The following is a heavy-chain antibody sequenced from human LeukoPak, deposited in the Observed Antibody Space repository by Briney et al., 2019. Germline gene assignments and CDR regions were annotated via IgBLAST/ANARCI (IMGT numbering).Heavy chain of an antibody. CDR2: IYHSGST. V-gene: IGHV4-38-2*02. CDR1: GYSISSGYY. CDR3: ARDTPGYYYGSGSYRYFDY. Sequence: SETLSLTCTVSGYSISSGYYWGWIRPPPGKGLEWIGSIYHSGSTYYNPSLKSRVTISVDTSKNQFSLKLSSLTAADTAVYYCARDTPGYYYGSGSYRYFDYWGQGTLVTVSS. D-gene: IGHD3-10*01. J-gene: IGHJ4*02.